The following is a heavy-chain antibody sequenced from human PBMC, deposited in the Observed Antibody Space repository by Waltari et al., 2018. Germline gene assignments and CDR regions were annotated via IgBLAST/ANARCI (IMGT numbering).Heavy chain of an antibody. J-gene: IGHJ3*02. CDR1: GFTFSSYG. V-gene: IGHV3-30*02. Sequence: QVQLVESGGGVVQPGGSLRLSCAASGFTFSSYGMHWVRQAPGKGLGWVAFIRDDGSNKYYADSVKGRFTISRDNSKNTLYLQMNSLRAEDTAVYYCAKASRTYAFDIWGQGTMVTVSS. CDR3: AKASRTYAFDI. D-gene: IGHD6-13*01. CDR2: IRDDGSNK.